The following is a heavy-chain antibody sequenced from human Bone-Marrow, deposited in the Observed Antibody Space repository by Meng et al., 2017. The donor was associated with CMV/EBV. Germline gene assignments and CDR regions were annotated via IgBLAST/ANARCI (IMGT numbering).Heavy chain of an antibody. Sequence: KVSCQASGYTFTSYDIDWVRQATGQGLEWMGWMNPNSGNTGYAQKFQGRVTITRNTSISTAYMELSSLRSEDTAVYYCARLGSGYENYWGQGTLVTVSS. CDR2: MNPNSGNT. J-gene: IGHJ4*02. V-gene: IGHV1-8*03. D-gene: IGHD5-12*01. CDR3: ARLGSGYENY. CDR1: GYTFTSYD.